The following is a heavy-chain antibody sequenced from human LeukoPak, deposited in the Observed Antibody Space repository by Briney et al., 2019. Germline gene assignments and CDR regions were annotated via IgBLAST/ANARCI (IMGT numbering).Heavy chain of an antibody. CDR2: INPSGGST. D-gene: IGHD1-1*01. CDR3: ARGTTDAY. J-gene: IGHJ4*02. CDR1: GYTFTSYY. Sequence: ASVKVSCKASGYTFTSYYIDWVRQAPGQGLEWMEVINPSGGSTRYAQKFQGRVTMTGDPSTRTVYMELSSLTSDDTAVYYCARGTTDAYWGQGTLVTVSS. V-gene: IGHV1-46*01.